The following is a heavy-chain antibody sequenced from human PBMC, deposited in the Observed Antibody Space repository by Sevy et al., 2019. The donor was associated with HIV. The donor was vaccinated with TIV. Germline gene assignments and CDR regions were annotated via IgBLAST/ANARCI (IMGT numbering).Heavy chain of an antibody. CDR1: GFTFSSYA. CDR2: ISGSGGST. D-gene: IGHD3-10*01. Sequence: GGSLRLSCAASGFTFSSYAMSWVRQAPGKGLEWVSGISGSGGSTYYADSVKGRFTISGDNSKNTLYLQMNSLRAEDTAVYYCAKAGRLSYYYYMDVWGKGTTVTVSS. V-gene: IGHV3-23*01. J-gene: IGHJ6*03. CDR3: AKAGRLSYYYYMDV.